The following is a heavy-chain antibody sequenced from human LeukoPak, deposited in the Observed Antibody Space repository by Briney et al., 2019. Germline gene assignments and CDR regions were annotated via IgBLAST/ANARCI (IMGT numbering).Heavy chain of an antibody. CDR3: ARSGVVTVIRDNCFDP. D-gene: IGHD4-23*01. CDR2: ITTSGSYI. V-gene: IGHV3-21*01. J-gene: IGHJ5*02. CDR1: GFTFSRYS. Sequence: PGRSLRLSCAASGFTFSRYSMHWVRQAPGKGLEWVSSITTSGSYIYYADSLKGRFTISRDNAKNSLFLQMNSLRAEDTAVYYCARSGVVTVIRDNCFDPWGQGTLVTVSS.